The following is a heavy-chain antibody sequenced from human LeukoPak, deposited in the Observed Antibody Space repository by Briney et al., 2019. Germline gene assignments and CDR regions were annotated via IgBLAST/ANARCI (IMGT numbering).Heavy chain of an antibody. J-gene: IGHJ5*02. Sequence: PSETLSLTCTVSGDSISSSIYYWAWIRQSPGKGLEWIGSMYYSGSTYYNPSLKSRVIISVDRSKNQFSLKLSSVTAADTAVYYCARDGARGYSSWGQGTLVTVSS. D-gene: IGHD5-18*01. CDR1: GDSISSSIYY. V-gene: IGHV4-39*07. CDR3: ARDGARGYSS. CDR2: MYYSGST.